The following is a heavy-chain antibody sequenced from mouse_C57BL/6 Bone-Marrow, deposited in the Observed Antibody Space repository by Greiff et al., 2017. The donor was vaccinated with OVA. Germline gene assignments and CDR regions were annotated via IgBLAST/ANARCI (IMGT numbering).Heavy chain of an antibody. CDR1: GYTFTSYW. CDR3: ARKLRYLYYYAMDY. J-gene: IGHJ4*01. D-gene: IGHD1-1*01. V-gene: IGHV1-69*01. Sequence: VQLQQPGAELVMPGASVKLSCKASGYTFTSYWMHWVKQRPGQGLEWIGELDPSDSYTNYNQKFKGKSTLTVDKSSSTAYMQLSSLTSEDAAVYYCARKLRYLYYYAMDYWGQGTSVTVSS. CDR2: LDPSDSYT.